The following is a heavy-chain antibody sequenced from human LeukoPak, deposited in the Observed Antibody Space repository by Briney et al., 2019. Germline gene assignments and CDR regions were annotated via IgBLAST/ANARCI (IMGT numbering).Heavy chain of an antibody. CDR2: INPNSGGT. Sequence: ASVKVSCKASGYTFTAYYMHWVRQAPGQGLEWMGWINPNSGGTNYAQKFQGRVTMTRDTSISTAYVELSRLRSDDTAVYYCARDGYNSWYFDYWGQGTLVTVSS. J-gene: IGHJ4*02. CDR3: ARDGYNSWYFDY. V-gene: IGHV1-2*02. CDR1: GYTFTAYY. D-gene: IGHD5-24*01.